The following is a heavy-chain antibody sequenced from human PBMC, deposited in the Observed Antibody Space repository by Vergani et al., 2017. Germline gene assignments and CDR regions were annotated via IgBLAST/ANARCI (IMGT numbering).Heavy chain of an antibody. V-gene: IGHV3-11*06. D-gene: IGHD6-19*01. CDR3: ARATAVAGPRGYYYYYGMDV. Sequence: QVQLVESGGGLVKPGGSLRLSCATSGFTFSDYYMSWIRQAPGKGLEWVSYISSSSSYIYYADSVKGRFTISRDNAKNSLYLQMNSLRAEDTAVYYCARATAVAGPRGYYYYYGMDVWGQGTTVTVSS. CDR1: GFTFSDYY. CDR2: ISSSSSYI. J-gene: IGHJ6*02.